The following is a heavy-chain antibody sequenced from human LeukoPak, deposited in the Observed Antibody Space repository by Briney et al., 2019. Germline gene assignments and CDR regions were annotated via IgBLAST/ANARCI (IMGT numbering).Heavy chain of an antibody. CDR2: IYHSGST. J-gene: IGHJ3*02. CDR1: GYSISSGYY. Sequence: MTSETLSLTCTVSGYSISSGYYWGWIRQPPGKGLEWIGSIYHSGSTYYNPSLKSRVTISVDTSKNQFSLKLSSVTAADTAVYYCARXXXXSXXXXIXGQGTMVTVSS. CDR3: ARXXXXSXXXXI. V-gene: IGHV4-38-2*02.